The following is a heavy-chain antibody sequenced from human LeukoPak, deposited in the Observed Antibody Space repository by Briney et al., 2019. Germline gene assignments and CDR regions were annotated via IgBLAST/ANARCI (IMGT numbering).Heavy chain of an antibody. J-gene: IGHJ4*02. CDR1: GFTFSDYY. D-gene: IGHD3-10*01. CDR3: AKEMGLVMVRGVIPDY. CDR2: ISGSGGST. Sequence: LPGGSLRLSCAASGFTFSDYYMSWIRQAPGKGLEWVSAISGSGGSTYYADSVKGRFTISRDNSKNTLYLQMNSLRAEDTAVYYCAKEMGLVMVRGVIPDYWGQGTLVTVSS. V-gene: IGHV3-23*01.